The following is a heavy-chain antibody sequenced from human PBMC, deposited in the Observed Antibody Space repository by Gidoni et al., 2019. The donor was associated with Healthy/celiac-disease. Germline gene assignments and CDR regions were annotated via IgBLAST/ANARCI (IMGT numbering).Heavy chain of an antibody. Sequence: EVQLVESGGGLVKPGGSLRLSCAASGFNFGNAWMSWVRQAPGKGLVGVGLIKSKTDGGTTDYPAPVKGRFTISRVDSTNTLYLQMNRLKTEDTAVYYCTTAPPPYGDYYYYYYGMDVWGQGTTVTVSS. V-gene: IGHV3-15*01. CDR3: TTAPPPYGDYYYYYYGMDV. J-gene: IGHJ6*02. CDR2: IKSKTDGGTT. CDR1: GFNFGNAW. D-gene: IGHD4-17*01.